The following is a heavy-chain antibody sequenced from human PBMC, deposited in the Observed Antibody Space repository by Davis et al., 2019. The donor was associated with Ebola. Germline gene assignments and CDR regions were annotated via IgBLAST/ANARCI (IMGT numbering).Heavy chain of an antibody. Sequence: GESLKISCAASGFTFSSYAMSWVRQAPGKGLEWVSTIIPSGGSTYYADSVKGRFTISRDNSKNTLYLQMKSLRAEDTAVYYCAKQTLFDYWGQGTLVTVSS. CDR3: AKQTLFDY. J-gene: IGHJ4*02. CDR2: IIPSGGST. V-gene: IGHV3-23*01. CDR1: GFTFSSYA.